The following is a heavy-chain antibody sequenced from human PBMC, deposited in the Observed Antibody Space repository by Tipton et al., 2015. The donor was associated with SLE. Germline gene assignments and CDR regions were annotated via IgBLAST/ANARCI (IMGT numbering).Heavy chain of an antibody. Sequence: TLSLTCIVSAESVNDYYWSWIRQPPGKGLEWIGYIYYGGTAHPHPSLNSRVTISVDRSKNQSSLKLSSVTAADTAVYYCARATLLTQRITMADAFDIWGQGTMVTVSS. CDR1: AESVNDYY. CDR2: IYYGGTA. D-gene: IGHD3-10*01. J-gene: IGHJ3*02. V-gene: IGHV4-59*02. CDR3: ARATLLTQRITMADAFDI.